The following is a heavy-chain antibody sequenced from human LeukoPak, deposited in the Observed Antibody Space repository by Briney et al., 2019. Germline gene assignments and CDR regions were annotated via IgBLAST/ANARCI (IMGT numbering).Heavy chain of an antibody. Sequence: GASVKVSCKASGYTFTGYFMHWVRQAPGQGLEWIGWINPNSGGTNYAQKFQGRVTMTRDTSICTAYMELSRLISDDTAVYYCGRGSYSSTWYWFDPWGQGTLVTVSS. D-gene: IGHD6-13*01. CDR2: INPNSGGT. CDR3: GRGSYSSTWYWFDP. V-gene: IGHV1-2*02. CDR1: GYTFTGYF. J-gene: IGHJ5*02.